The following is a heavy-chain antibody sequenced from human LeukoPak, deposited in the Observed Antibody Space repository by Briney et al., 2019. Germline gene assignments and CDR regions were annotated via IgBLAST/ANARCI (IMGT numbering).Heavy chain of an antibody. CDR3: TRDLQAYSSSPKYYDY. CDR1: GFTFGDYA. D-gene: IGHD6-6*01. CDR2: IRSKAYGGTT. V-gene: IGHV3-49*03. Sequence: GGSLRLSCTASGFTFGDYAMSWFRQAPGKGLEWVGFIRSKAYGGTTEYAASVKGRFTISRDDSKSIAYLQMNSLKTGDTAVYYCTRDLQAYSSSPKYYDYWGQGTLVTVSS. J-gene: IGHJ4*02.